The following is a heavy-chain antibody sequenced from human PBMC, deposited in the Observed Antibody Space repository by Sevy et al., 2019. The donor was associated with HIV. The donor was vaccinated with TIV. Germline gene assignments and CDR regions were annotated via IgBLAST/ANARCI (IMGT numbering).Heavy chain of an antibody. J-gene: IGHJ2*01. CDR1: GFTFSSYS. Sequence: GGSLRLSCAASGFTFSSYSMNWVRQAPGKGLEWVGRIKSNSNGGTIDYAAPVKGRFSISRDDSENTVYLQMNSLNTEDTATYYCTTDRGRTSSMYFDLWGRGTLVTVSS. V-gene: IGHV3-15*01. CDR2: IKSNSNGGTI. CDR3: TTDRGRTSSMYFDL. D-gene: IGHD3-10*01.